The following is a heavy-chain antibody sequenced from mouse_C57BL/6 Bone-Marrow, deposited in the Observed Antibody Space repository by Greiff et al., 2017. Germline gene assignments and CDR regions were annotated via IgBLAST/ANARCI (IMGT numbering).Heavy chain of an antibody. Sequence: EVKLVESGGGLVKPGGSLKLSCAASGFTFSAYGMHWVRQAPEKGLEWVAYISRGSSTLYYAATVQGRFTSCRDNAENTVFMQMTSLRSEDTARYYCARGPDYWGQGTTLTVSS. CDR1: GFTFSAYG. V-gene: IGHV5-17*01. J-gene: IGHJ2*01. CDR2: ISRGSSTL. CDR3: ARGPDY.